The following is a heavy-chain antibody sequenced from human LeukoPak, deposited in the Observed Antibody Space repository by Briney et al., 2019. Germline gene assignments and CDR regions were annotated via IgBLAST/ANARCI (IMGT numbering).Heavy chain of an antibody. V-gene: IGHV1-69*05. J-gene: IGHJ3*02. CDR1: GGTFSSYA. CDR2: IIPIFGTA. Sequence: SVKVSCKASGGTFSSYAISWVRQAPGQGLEWMGRIIPIFGTANYAQKFQGRVTITTDESTSTAYIELSSLRSEDTAVYYCASGKGRSRVGYSYGFYVDAFDIWGQGTMVTVSS. D-gene: IGHD5-18*01. CDR3: ASGKGRSRVGYSYGFYVDAFDI.